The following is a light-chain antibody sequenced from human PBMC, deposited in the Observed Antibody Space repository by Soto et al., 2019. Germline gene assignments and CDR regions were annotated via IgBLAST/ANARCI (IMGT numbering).Light chain of an antibody. V-gene: IGLV2-23*02. CDR2: GVS. Sequence: QSALTQPASVSGSPGQSITISCTGTSSDVGSYNLVSWYQQHPGKAPKLMIYGVSKRPSGVSNRFSGSKSGNTASLTISGLQAEDEADYYCCSYAGSSTAVFGGGTQLTVL. J-gene: IGLJ7*01. CDR3: CSYAGSSTAV. CDR1: SSDVGSYNL.